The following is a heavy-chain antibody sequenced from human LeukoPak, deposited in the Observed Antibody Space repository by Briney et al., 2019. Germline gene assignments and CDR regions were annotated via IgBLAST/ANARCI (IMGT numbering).Heavy chain of an antibody. CDR3: ARGHYGGNTYYFDY. Sequence: ASVMVSCKASGYTFTGYYMHLVRQAPGQGLEWMGRINPNSGGTNYAQKFQGRVTMTRDTSISTAYMELSRLRSDDTAVYYCARGHYGGNTYYFDYWGQGTLVTVSS. D-gene: IGHD4/OR15-4a*01. V-gene: IGHV1-2*06. CDR1: GYTFTGYY. CDR2: INPNSGGT. J-gene: IGHJ4*02.